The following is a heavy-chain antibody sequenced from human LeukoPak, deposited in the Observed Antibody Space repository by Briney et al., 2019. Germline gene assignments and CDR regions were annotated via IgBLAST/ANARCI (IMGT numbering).Heavy chain of an antibody. V-gene: IGHV4-59*01. CDR2: IYYSGST. CDR1: GGSISSYY. Sequence: SETLSLTCRVSGGSISSYYRSWIRQAPGEGLEWIGYIYYSGSTKYSPSLKSRVTISLDTSKNQLSLKLSSVTATDTAVYYCARVPHGDYVLAFDYWGQGTLVTVSS. D-gene: IGHD4-17*01. J-gene: IGHJ4*02. CDR3: ARVPHGDYVLAFDY.